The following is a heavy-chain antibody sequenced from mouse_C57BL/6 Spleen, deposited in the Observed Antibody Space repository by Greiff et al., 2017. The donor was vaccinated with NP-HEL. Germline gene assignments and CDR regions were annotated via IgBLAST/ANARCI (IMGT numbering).Heavy chain of an antibody. V-gene: IGHV1-53*01. CDR2: INPSNGGT. J-gene: IGHJ4*01. D-gene: IGHD4-1*01. CDR1: GYTFTSYW. Sequence: QVQLQQPGAELVKPGASVKLSCKASGYTFTSYWMHWVKQRPGQGLEWIGNINPSNGGTNYNEQFKSKATLTVDKSASTAYMQLSSLTSEDSAVYYSATNREDAMGYWGQGTSVTVAS. CDR3: ATNREDAMGY.